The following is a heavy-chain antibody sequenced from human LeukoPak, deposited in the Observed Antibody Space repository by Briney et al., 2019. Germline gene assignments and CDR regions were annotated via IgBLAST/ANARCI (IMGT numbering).Heavy chain of an antibody. Sequence: PSETLSLTCTVSGDSISSYYWSWIRQTPGKGLEWIGYIHTNGRTNYSPSLKSRVTMSVDSSRNQLSLMLSSVTAADTAVYYCARLGSAAAGTPFDYWGQGTPVTVSS. CDR2: IHTNGRT. CDR1: GDSISSYY. V-gene: IGHV4-4*09. CDR3: ARLGSAAAGTPFDY. D-gene: IGHD6-13*01. J-gene: IGHJ4*02.